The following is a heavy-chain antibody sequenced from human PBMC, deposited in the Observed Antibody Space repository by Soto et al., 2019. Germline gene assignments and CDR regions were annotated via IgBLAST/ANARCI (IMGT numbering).Heavy chain of an antibody. CDR3: ARGIRSVSSGPGDAFDI. V-gene: IGHV3-20*04. Sequence: PGGSLRLSCAASGFTFSSYWMHWVRQAPGKGLVWVSGINWNGGITGYADSVKGRFTISRDNAKNSLYLQMNSLRAEDTALYYCARGIRSVSSGPGDAFDIWGQGTMVTVSS. CDR2: INWNGGIT. CDR1: GFTFSSYW. D-gene: IGHD6-25*01. J-gene: IGHJ3*02.